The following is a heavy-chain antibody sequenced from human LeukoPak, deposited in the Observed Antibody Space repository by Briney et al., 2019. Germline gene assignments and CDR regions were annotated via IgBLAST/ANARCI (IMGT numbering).Heavy chain of an antibody. D-gene: IGHD2-15*01. CDR2: IYYSGST. CDR1: GGSISSYY. CDR3: ARGKGDAAGTAFDI. V-gene: IGHV4-59*01. Sequence: PSETLSLTCTVSGGSISSYYWSWLRQPPGKGLEWIGYIYYSGSTTYNPSLKSRVTISLDTSKNQFSLKLTSVTAADTAVYYCARGKGDAAGTAFDIWGQGTMVTVSS. J-gene: IGHJ3*02.